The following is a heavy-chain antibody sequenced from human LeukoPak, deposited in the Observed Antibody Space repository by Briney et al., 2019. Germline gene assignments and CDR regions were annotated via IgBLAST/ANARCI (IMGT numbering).Heavy chain of an antibody. CDR2: INHSGST. Sequence: SETLSLTCAVYGGSFSGYYWSWIRQPPGKGLEWIGEINHSGSTNYNPSLKSRVTISVDTSKNQFSLKLSSVTAADTAVYYCARRYDFWSGYPPPLGYWGQGTLVTVSS. D-gene: IGHD3-3*01. CDR3: ARRYDFWSGYPPPLGY. J-gene: IGHJ4*02. CDR1: GGSFSGYY. V-gene: IGHV4-34*01.